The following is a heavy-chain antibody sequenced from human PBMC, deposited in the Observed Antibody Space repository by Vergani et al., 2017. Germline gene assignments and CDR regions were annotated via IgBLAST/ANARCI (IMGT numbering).Heavy chain of an antibody. V-gene: IGHV4-34*01. CDR3: ARDIGYYYDSSGYHNWFDP. Sequence: QVQLQQWGAGLLKPSETLSLTCAVYGGSFSGYYWSWIRQPPGKGLEWIGEINHSGSTNYNPSLKSRVTISVDTSKNQFSLKLSSVTAADTAVYYCARDIGYYYDSSGYHNWFDPWGQGTLVTVSS. CDR2: INHSGST. J-gene: IGHJ5*02. D-gene: IGHD3-22*01. CDR1: GGSFSGYY.